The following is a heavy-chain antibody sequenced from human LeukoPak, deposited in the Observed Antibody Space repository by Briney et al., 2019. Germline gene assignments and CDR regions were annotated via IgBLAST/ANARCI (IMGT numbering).Heavy chain of an antibody. CDR2: INPSGGST. Sequence: GASVKVSCKASGYTFTSYYMHWVRQAPGQGLEWMGIINPSGGSTSYAQKFQGRVTMTTDTSTSTVYLELRSLRSDDTAVYYCARWETGSWFDPWGQGTLVTISS. J-gene: IGHJ5*02. CDR1: GYTFTSYY. V-gene: IGHV1-46*01. CDR3: ARWETGSWFDP. D-gene: IGHD1-14*01.